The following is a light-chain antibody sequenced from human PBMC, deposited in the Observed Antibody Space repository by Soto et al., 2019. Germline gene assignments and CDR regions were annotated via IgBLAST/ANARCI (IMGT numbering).Light chain of an antibody. J-gene: IGLJ2*01. CDR3: TVWDDSLRGRL. CDR2: RNN. Sequence: QSVLTERRLASGTPWQRVTISWSGNSSNIEINYVYWYQQLPGTAPRLLIYRNNPRPSGVPDRFSGSKSGTSASLAISALRSEDEADYYCTVWDDSLRGRLFGGGTKVTVL. V-gene: IGLV1-47*01. CDR1: SSNIEINY.